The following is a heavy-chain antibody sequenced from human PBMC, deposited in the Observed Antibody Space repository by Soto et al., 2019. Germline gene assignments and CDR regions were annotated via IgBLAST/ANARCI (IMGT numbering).Heavy chain of an antibody. CDR3: ARAKGDYGSGSYKVYYLDS. V-gene: IGHV3-74*01. D-gene: IGHD3-10*01. CDR2: INGDGSST. CDR1: GFTFSTYW. J-gene: IGHJ4*02. Sequence: PGGSLRLSCAASGFTFSTYWMDWVRQAPGKGLVWVSRINGDGSSTRFVDSVKGRFTISRDNAKNTVYLQMNSLRAEDMAVYYCARAKGDYGSGSYKVYYLDSWGQGTLVTVSS.